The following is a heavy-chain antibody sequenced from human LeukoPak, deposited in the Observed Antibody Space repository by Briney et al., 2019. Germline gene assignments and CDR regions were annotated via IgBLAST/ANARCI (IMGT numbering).Heavy chain of an antibody. CDR3: ARTARGWYGLFDY. V-gene: IGHV4-39*07. CDR2: IYYSGRT. CDR1: GASISSSSHY. D-gene: IGHD6-19*01. Sequence: KSSETLSLTCTVSGASISSSSHYWGWIRQPPGKGLDWIGSIYYSGRTYYNPSLKSRVTISVDTSKNQFSLKLSSVTAADTAVYYCARTARGWYGLFDYWGQGTLVTVSS. J-gene: IGHJ4*02.